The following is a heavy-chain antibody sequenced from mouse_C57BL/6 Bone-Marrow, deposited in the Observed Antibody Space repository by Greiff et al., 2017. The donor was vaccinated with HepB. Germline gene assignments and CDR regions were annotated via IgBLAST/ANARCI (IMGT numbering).Heavy chain of an antibody. CDR1: GYSITSGYY. Sequence: EVKLMESGPGLVKPSQSLSLTCSVTGYSITSGYYWNWIRQFPGNKLEWMGYISYDGSNNYNPSLKNRISITRDTSKNQFFLKLNSVTTEDTATYYCARDPGGYFDYWGQGTTLTVSS. V-gene: IGHV3-6*01. CDR3: ARDPGGYFDY. J-gene: IGHJ2*01. CDR2: ISYDGSN.